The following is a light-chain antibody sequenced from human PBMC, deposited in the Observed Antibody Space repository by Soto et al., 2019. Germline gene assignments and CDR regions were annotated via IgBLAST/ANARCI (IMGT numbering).Light chain of an antibody. V-gene: IGKV3-20*01. J-gene: IGKJ5*01. CDR3: QQYGTVPNT. CDR2: SAS. Sequence: EIVWTQSPGTLSLSLGERVTLSCRASQRVSSNYVAWYQQRPGQPPRLLIYSASRRANGIPDRFSGSGSGTDFTLTLSRLESEDFAVYYCQQYGTVPNTFGQGTRLEIK. CDR1: QRVSSNY.